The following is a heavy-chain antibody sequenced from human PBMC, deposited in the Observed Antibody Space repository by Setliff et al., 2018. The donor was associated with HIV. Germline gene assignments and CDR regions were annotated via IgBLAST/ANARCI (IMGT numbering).Heavy chain of an antibody. CDR1: GYTFSSYA. CDR2: INVGKGNT. D-gene: IGHD4-17*01. CDR3: ARAPGDYEVWFDP. V-gene: IGHV1-3*03. J-gene: IGHJ5*02. Sequence: ASVKVSCKASGYTFSSYAIHWVRQAPGQRLEWMGWINVGKGNTKYSQDLQGRVTITRDKSTSTAYMELSSLRSEDTAVYYCARAPGDYEVWFDPWGQGTLVTVSS.